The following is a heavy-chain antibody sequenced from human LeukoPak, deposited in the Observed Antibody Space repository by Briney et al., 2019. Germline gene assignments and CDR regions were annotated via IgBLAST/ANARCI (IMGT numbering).Heavy chain of an antibody. J-gene: IGHJ4*02. V-gene: IGHV1-18*01. D-gene: IGHD2/OR15-2a*01. CDR3: AKDVRMIRAPDYFDY. Sequence: ASVKVSCKASGYTFTSYGISWVRQAPGQGLEWMGWISAYNGNTNYAQRLQGRVTMTTDTSTSTAYMELRSLRSDDTAVYYCAKDVRMIRAPDYFDYWGQGTLVTVSS. CDR2: ISAYNGNT. CDR1: GYTFTSYG.